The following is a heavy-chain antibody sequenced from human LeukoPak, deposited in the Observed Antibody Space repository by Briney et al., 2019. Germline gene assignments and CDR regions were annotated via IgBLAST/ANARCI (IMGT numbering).Heavy chain of an antibody. Sequence: ASVKVSCKASGGTFSSYAISWVRQAPGQGLEWSGGIIPIFGTANYAQKFQGRVTITADESTSTAYMELSSLRSEDTAVYYCARGKYYYDSSGYYNLDYWGQGTLVTVSS. V-gene: IGHV1-69*13. CDR3: ARGKYYYDSSGYYNLDY. D-gene: IGHD3-22*01. CDR1: GGTFSSYA. CDR2: IIPIFGTA. J-gene: IGHJ4*02.